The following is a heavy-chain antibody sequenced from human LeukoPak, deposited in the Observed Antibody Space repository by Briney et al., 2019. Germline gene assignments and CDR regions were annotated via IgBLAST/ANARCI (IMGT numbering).Heavy chain of an antibody. D-gene: IGHD5-18*01. CDR3: ARDRYSYGGIYYYYMDV. V-gene: IGHV3-7*01. CDR1: GFTFGDYA. CDR2: IKQDGSEK. Sequence: GGSLRLSCTASGFTFGDYAMSWFRQAPGKGLEWVADIKQDGSEKYYVDSVKGRFTISRDNAKNSLYLQMNSLRAEDTAVYYCARDRYSYGGIYYYYMDVWGKGTTVTVSS. J-gene: IGHJ6*03.